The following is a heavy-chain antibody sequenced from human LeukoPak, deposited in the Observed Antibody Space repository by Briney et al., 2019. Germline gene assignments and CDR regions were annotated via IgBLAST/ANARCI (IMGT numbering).Heavy chain of an antibody. V-gene: IGHV4-59*01. CDR1: GGSISSYY. Sequence: SETLSLTCTVSGGSISSYYWSWIRQPPGKGLEWIGYISYSGSTNYNPSLKSRVTISVDTSKNQFSLKLSSVTGADTAVYYCSRGVGSGSFYPYYHGTDVWGQGTLVTVSS. CDR2: ISYSGST. D-gene: IGHD3-10*01. CDR3: SRGVGSGSFYPYYHGTDV. J-gene: IGHJ6*02.